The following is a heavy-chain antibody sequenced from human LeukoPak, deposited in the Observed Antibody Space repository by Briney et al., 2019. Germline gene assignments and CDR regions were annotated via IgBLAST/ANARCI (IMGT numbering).Heavy chain of an antibody. CDR2: IKTDGSEK. V-gene: IGHV3-7*03. J-gene: IGHJ4*02. CDR1: GFTFSSYW. D-gene: IGHD6-13*01. Sequence: GGSLRLSCEASGFTFSSYWMSWVRQAPGKGLEWVANIKTDGSEKYYVDSVKGRFTISRDNSKNTLYLQMNSLRAEDTAVYYCARDPTKQQLGIYFDYWGQGTLVTVSS. CDR3: ARDPTKQQLGIYFDY.